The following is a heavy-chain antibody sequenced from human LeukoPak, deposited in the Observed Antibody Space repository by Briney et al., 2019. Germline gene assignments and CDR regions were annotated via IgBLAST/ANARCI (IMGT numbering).Heavy chain of an antibody. CDR2: ISNSGSDM. V-gene: IGHV3-21*05. CDR3: ARERPLDY. CDR1: GFTFSCYN. Sequence: GGSLRLSCAASGFTFSCYNMNWVRQAPGKGPEWVSFISNSGSDMYYRDSVKGRFTVSRDNAKNSLYLQMDSLRAEDTAVYSCARERPLDYWGQGTLVTVSS. J-gene: IGHJ4*02.